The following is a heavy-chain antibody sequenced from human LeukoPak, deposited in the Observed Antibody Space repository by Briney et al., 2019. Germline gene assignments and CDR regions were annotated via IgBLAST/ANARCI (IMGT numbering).Heavy chain of an antibody. V-gene: IGHV4-39*07. CDR1: GGSISSSSYY. D-gene: IGHD1-26*01. CDR2: IYYSGST. J-gene: IGHJ4*01. CDR3: ASNPEWEWEGFDY. Sequence: SETLSLTCTVSGGSISSSSYYWGWIRQPPGKGLEWIGSIYYSGSTYYNPSLKSRVTISVDTSKNQFSLKLSSVTAADTAVYYCASNPEWEWEGFDYWGQEPWSPSPQ.